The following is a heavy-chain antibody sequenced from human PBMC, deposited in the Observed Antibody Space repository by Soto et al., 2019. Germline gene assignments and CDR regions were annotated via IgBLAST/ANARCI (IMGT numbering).Heavy chain of an antibody. V-gene: IGHV3-21*01. CDR1: GFTFSSYS. D-gene: IGHD3-3*01. J-gene: IGHJ4*02. CDR2: IFISSSYI. CDR3: ARDFGHGYYLDY. Sequence: GGSLRLSCAASGFTFSSYSMNWVRQAPGKGLEWVSSIFISSSYIYYADSVKGRFTISRDNAKNSLYLQMNSLRADDTAVYYCARDFGHGYYLDYWGRGTLVTVSS.